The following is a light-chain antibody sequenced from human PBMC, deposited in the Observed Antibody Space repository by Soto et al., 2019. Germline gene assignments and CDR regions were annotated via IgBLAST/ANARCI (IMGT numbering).Light chain of an antibody. Sequence: DIQITHSRSSLPASVGDRVTITCRSSQSISTYLNWYQQIPGKAPKLLIYAAISLQSGVPSRFSGSGSGTDFSLTISSLQPEDFATYHCQQTYSTPSTFGQGTKVDIK. V-gene: IGKV1-39*01. CDR3: QQTYSTPST. J-gene: IGKJ2*01. CDR1: QSISTY. CDR2: AAI.